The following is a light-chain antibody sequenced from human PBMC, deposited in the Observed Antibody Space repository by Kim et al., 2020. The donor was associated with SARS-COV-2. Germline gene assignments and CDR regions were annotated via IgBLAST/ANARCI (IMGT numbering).Light chain of an antibody. J-gene: IGKJ2*03. CDR1: QNILYNSNNQNY. CDR3: QQYYSTPYS. Sequence: RATVNCKSSQNILYNSNNQNYLAWYQQKPGQPPKLLIYWASTRESGVPDRFSGSGSETDFTLTISSLQSEDVAIYFCQQYYSTPYSFGQGTKLEI. V-gene: IGKV4-1*01. CDR2: WAS.